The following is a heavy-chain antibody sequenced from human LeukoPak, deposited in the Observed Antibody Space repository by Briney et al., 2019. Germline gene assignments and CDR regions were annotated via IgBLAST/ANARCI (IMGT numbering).Heavy chain of an antibody. J-gene: IGHJ4*02. CDR1: GFTFSSYA. CDR3: AKGSTSTVTPTDD. Sequence: GGSLRLSCAASGFTFSSYAMSWVRQAPGKGLEWVSAISGSGGSTYYADSVKGQFTISRDNSKNTLYLQMNSLRAEDTAVYYCAKGSTSTVTPTDDWGQGTLVTVSS. D-gene: IGHD4-17*01. CDR2: ISGSGGST. V-gene: IGHV3-23*01.